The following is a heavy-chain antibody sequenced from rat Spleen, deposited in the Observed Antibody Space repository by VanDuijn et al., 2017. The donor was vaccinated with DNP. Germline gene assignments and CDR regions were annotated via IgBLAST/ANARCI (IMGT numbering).Heavy chain of an antibody. J-gene: IGHJ3*01. CDR3: ARPNYGGYEGWFAY. V-gene: IGHV5-25*01. D-gene: IGHD1-11*01. Sequence: EVRLVESGGGLVQPGRSLKLSCAASGFTFSDYYMAWVRQAPTKGLELVAYISTSGTRTYYPDSVKGRFTISRDNVKSSLFLQMNSLRSEDTATYYCARPNYGGYEGWFAYWGQGTLVTVSS. CDR1: GFTFSDYY. CDR2: ISTSGTRT.